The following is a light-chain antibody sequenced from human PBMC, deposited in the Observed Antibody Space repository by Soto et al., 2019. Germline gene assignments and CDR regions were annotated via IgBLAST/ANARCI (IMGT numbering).Light chain of an antibody. CDR2: GES. CDR1: QSIGSN. J-gene: IGKJ1*01. CDR3: PQYGSSGT. V-gene: IGKV3-20*01. Sequence: IVVTQSPASLFVSPGERATLSCRARQSIGSNLAWYHQKPGQSPRLLIYGESNRATGIPDRFSGSGSGTDFPLTISRLEPEDFAVYYCPQYGSSGTVGQGTKVEIK.